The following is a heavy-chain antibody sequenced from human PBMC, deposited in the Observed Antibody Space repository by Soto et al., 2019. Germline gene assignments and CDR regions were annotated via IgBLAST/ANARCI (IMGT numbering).Heavy chain of an antibody. Sequence: QVQLVQSGAEVKKPGSSVKVSCKASGGTFSSYRINWVRQAPGQGLEWVGGIVPIYRTADYAQKFQGRVNITAYESVRTAYMELRSLKSQDTEVYYCVRDSGAKLSSSWGQGTLVTVSS. CDR1: GGTFSSYR. CDR3: VRDSGAKLSSS. CDR2: IVPIYRTA. J-gene: IGHJ4*02. D-gene: IGHD6-13*01. V-gene: IGHV1-69*01.